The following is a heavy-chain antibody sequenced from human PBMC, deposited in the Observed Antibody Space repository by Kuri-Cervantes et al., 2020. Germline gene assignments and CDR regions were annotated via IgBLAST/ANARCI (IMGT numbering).Heavy chain of an antibody. CDR3: ARVGRSSWNDFAFDI. Sequence: SQTLSLTCAVSGYSISSGYYWGWIRQPPGKGLEWIGETYHSGSTNYNPSLKSRVTISVDKSKNQFSLKLSSVTAADTAVYYCARVGRSSWNDFAFDIWGQGTMVTVSS. J-gene: IGHJ3*02. D-gene: IGHD1-1*01. V-gene: IGHV4-38-2*01. CDR1: GYSISSGYY. CDR2: TYHSGST.